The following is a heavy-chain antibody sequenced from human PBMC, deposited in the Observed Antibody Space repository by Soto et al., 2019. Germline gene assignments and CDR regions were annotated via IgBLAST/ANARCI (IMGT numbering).Heavy chain of an antibody. J-gene: IGHJ4*02. Sequence: ASVKVSCKVSGYTLTELSMHWVRQAPGKGVEGMGGFDPEDGETIYAQKFQGRVTMTEDTSTDTAYMELSSLRSEDTAVYYCATWPIESPGYCSGGSCHYFDYWGQGTLVTVSS. V-gene: IGHV1-24*01. D-gene: IGHD2-15*01. CDR2: FDPEDGET. CDR3: ATWPIESPGYCSGGSCHYFDY. CDR1: GYTLTELS.